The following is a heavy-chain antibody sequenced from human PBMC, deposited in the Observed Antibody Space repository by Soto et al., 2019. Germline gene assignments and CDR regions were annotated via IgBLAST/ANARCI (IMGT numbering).Heavy chain of an antibody. J-gene: IGHJ3*02. CDR2: ISSSSSTI. CDR3: ARAAQDDAFDI. Sequence: GGSLRLSCAASGFTFSSYSMNWVRQAPGKGLEWVSYISSSSSTIYYAASVKGRFTISRDNAKNSLYLQMNSLRAEDTAVYYCARAAQDDAFDIWGQGTMVTVSS. V-gene: IGHV3-48*01. CDR1: GFTFSSYS.